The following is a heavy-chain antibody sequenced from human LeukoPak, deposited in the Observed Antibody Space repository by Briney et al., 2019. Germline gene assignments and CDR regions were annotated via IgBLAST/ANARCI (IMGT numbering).Heavy chain of an antibody. CDR3: AGSKHRYNWILFDF. D-gene: IGHD1-20*01. CDR2: INPNSGGT. J-gene: IGHJ4*02. Sequence: ASVKVSCKASGYTFTGYYMHWVRQAPGQGLEWMGWINPNSGGTNYVQKFQGRVTMTRDTSISTAYMELSRLRSDDTAVYYCAGSKHRYNWILFDFWGQGTLVTVSS. V-gene: IGHV1-2*02. CDR1: GYTFTGYY.